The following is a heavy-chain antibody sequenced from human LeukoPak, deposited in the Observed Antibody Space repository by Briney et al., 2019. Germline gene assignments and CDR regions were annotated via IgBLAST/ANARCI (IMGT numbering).Heavy chain of an antibody. D-gene: IGHD5-18*01. CDR3: ARTHMDTAVVRIKWFDP. CDR2: IYHSGST. V-gene: IGHV4-38-2*01. CDR1: GYSITRGYY. Sequence: SETLSLTRAVSGYSITRGYYWGWIRQPPGKGLEWIGSIYHSGSTFYNSSLRSRVTISVDRAKNQFSLKLSSVTAADAAVYYCARTHMDTAVVRIKWFDPWGQGTLATVSS. J-gene: IGHJ5*02.